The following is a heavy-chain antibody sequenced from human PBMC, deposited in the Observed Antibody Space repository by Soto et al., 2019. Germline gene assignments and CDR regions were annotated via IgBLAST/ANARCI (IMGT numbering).Heavy chain of an antibody. CDR2: INHSGST. CDR1: GGSFSGYY. Sequence: QVQLQQWGAGLLKPSETLSLTCAVYGGSFSGYYWSWIRQPPGKGLEWIGKINHSGSTNYNPSRKSRVTISVDTSKNQFSLKLSSVTAADTAVYYCARGGGFGETDYWGQGTLVTVSS. V-gene: IGHV4-34*01. D-gene: IGHD3-10*01. CDR3: ARGGGFGETDY. J-gene: IGHJ4*02.